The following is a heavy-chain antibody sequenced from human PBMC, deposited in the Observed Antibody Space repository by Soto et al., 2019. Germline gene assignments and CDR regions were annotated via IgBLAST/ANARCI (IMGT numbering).Heavy chain of an antibody. J-gene: IGHJ4*02. CDR3: AAGDRWSNLFHY. CDR2: MYYSGTT. D-gene: IGHD2-8*01. Sequence: SETLSLTCTVSGGSVNNGGYYWSWIRQHPGMDLEWIGYMYYSGTTYYNPTLKSRVDISIDTSKNQFSLQLTSVTAADTAVYYCAAGDRWSNLFHYWGQGTLVTVYS. V-gene: IGHV4-31*03. CDR1: GGSVNNGGYY.